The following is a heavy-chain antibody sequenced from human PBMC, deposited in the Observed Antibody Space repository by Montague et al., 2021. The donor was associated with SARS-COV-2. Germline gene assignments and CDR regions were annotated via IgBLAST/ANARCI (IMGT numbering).Heavy chain of an antibody. CDR2: ISSSGCTI. CDR1: GFTFSSYE. CDR3: ARECCSSISLRAGYFDY. V-gene: IGHV3-48*03. J-gene: IGHJ4*02. Sequence: SLRLSCAASGFTFSSYEMHWVRQAPGKGLEWVSYISSSGCTIYYADSVKGRFTISRDNAKNTLYLQMNSLRAEDTAVYYCARECCSSISLRAGYFDYWGQGTLVTVSS. D-gene: IGHD2-2*01.